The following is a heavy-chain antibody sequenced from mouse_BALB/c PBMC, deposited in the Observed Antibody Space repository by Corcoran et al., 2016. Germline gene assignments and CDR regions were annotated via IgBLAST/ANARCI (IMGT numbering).Heavy chain of an antibody. CDR1: GYTFTNEG. V-gene: IGHV9-4*01. J-gene: IGHJ2*02. D-gene: IGHD1-1*01. Sequence: QIQLVQSGPELKKPGETVKISCKASGYTFTNEGMKWVKKMPGKGLKWIGWINTHSGEPKYAEDLKGRFAFSLETSASTAYLHINNLKNEETATYFAASSCDVAFDYWCQGTSLTVSS. CDR3: ASSCDVAFDY. CDR2: INTHSGEP.